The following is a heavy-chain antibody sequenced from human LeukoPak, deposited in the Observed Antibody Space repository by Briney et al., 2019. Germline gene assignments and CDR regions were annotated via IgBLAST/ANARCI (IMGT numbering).Heavy chain of an antibody. CDR2: INRSGGST. D-gene: IGHD3-3*01. CDR3: AKDAARLAIFGVVTGRAFDI. J-gene: IGHJ3*02. Sequence: GGSLTLSCAASRFTFSSYAMRWVRQAPGKGLAWVSAINRSGGSTYYADTVKGRFTISRDNSKNTLYLQMNSLRAEDTAVYYCAKDAARLAIFGVVTGRAFDIWGQGTMVTVSS. CDR1: RFTFSSYA. V-gene: IGHV3-23*01.